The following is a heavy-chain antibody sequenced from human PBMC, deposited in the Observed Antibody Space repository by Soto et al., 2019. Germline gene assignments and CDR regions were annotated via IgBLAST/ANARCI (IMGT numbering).Heavy chain of an antibody. J-gene: IGHJ4*02. V-gene: IGHV3-48*02. CDR1: VFTVSTYS. D-gene: IGHD5-12*01. CDR2: ISWSGPTI. Sequence: GSLRLSCVASVFTVSTYSMNWVRQAPGKGLEWVSYISWSGPTIYYADSVKGRFTISRDNAKNSLYLQMNGLRDEDTAVYYCAREMATITEIDYWGQGTLVTVSS. CDR3: AREMATITEIDY.